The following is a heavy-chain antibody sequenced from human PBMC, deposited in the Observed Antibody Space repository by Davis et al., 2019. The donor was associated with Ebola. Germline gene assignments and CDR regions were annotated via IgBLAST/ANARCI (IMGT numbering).Heavy chain of an antibody. D-gene: IGHD1-14*01. CDR2: ISAYNDNT. Sequence: AASVKVSCKASGYTFTSYGISWVRQAPGQGLEWMGWISAYNDNTNYAQKFQGWVTMTRDTSISTAYMELSRLRSDDTAVYYCARALNLNWFDPWGQGTLVTVSS. CDR1: GYTFTSYG. V-gene: IGHV1-18*01. CDR3: ARALNLNWFDP. J-gene: IGHJ5*02.